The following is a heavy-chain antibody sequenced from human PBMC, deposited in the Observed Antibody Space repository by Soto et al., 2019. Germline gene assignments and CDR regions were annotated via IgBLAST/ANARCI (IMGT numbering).Heavy chain of an antibody. CDR2: IKSKTDGGTT. Sequence: VGSLRLSCAASGFTFSNAWMSWVRQAPGKGLEWVGRIKSKTDGGTTDYAAPVKGRFTISRDDSKNTLYLQMNSLKTEDTAVYYCTTDFVPAAIGYFDYWGQGTLVTVSS. CDR3: TTDFVPAAIGYFDY. V-gene: IGHV3-15*01. D-gene: IGHD2-2*02. J-gene: IGHJ4*02. CDR1: GFTFSNAW.